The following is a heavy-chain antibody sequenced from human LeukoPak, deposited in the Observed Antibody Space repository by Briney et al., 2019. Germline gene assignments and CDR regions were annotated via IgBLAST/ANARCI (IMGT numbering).Heavy chain of an antibody. V-gene: IGHV4-4*02. CDR3: ASASLGELSFDY. D-gene: IGHD3-16*02. CDR1: GVSISSSNW. CDR2: IYHSGST. J-gene: IGHJ4*02. Sequence: SETLSLTCAVSGVSISSSNWWSWVRQPPGKGLEWIGEIYHSGSTYYNPSLKSRVTISVDTSKNQFSLKLSSVTAADTAVYYCASASLGELSFDYWGQGTLVTVSS.